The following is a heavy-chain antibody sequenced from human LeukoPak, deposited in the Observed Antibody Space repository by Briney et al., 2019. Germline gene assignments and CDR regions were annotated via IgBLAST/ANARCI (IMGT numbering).Heavy chain of an antibody. CDR3: ARASGYSYPYYYGMDV. Sequence: SEALSLTCTVSGGSISSYYWSWIRQPPGKGLEWIGYIYYSGSTNYSPSLKSRVTISVDTSKNQFSLKLSSVTAADTALYYCARASGYSYPYYYGMDVWGQGTTVTVSS. CDR1: GGSISSYY. CDR2: IYYSGST. D-gene: IGHD5-18*01. J-gene: IGHJ6*02. V-gene: IGHV4-59*01.